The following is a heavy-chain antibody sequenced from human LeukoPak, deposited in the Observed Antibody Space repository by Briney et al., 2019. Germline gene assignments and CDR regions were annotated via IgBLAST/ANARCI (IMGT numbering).Heavy chain of an antibody. CDR1: GFTFSSYS. J-gene: IGHJ4*02. CDR3: ATGTLGGWHYFDY. Sequence: GGSLRLSCAASGFTFSSYSMNWVRQAPGKGLEWVSSISSSSSYIYYADSVKGRFTISRDNAKNSLYLQMNSPRAEDTAVYYCATGTLGGWHYFDYWGQGTLVTVTS. CDR2: ISSSSSYI. V-gene: IGHV3-21*01. D-gene: IGHD2-15*01.